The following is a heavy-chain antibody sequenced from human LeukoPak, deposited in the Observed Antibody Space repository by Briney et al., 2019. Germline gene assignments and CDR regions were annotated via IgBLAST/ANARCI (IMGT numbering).Heavy chain of an antibody. Sequence: GGSLRLSCAASGLNSRSHWMSWVRQAPGKGLEWVANIKPDGSGENYVDSVKGRFTISRDNAKNSLYLQMSSLRVEDTAVYYCVTGGHYSGSWGQGSLVTVSS. CDR2: IKPDGSGE. CDR1: GLNSRSHW. CDR3: VTGGHYSGS. V-gene: IGHV3-7*01. D-gene: IGHD3-22*01. J-gene: IGHJ5*02.